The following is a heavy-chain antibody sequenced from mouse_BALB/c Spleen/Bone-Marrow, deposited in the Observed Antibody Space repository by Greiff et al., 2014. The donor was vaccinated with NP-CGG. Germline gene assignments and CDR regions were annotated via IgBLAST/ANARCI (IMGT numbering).Heavy chain of an antibody. Sequence: VQLQQSGAELVRPGTSVKVSCKASGYAFTNYLIEWVKQRPGQGLEWIGVINPGSGGTNYNEKFKAKATLTADKSSSTAYMQLSSPTSDDSAVYFCARCLTGTSAMDYWGQGTSVTVSS. CDR3: ARCLTGTSAMDY. CDR2: INPGSGGT. J-gene: IGHJ4*01. V-gene: IGHV1-54*01. CDR1: GYAFTNYL. D-gene: IGHD4-1*01.